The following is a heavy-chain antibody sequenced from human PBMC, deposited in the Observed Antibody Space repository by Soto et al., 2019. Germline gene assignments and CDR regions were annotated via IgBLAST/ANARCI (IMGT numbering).Heavy chain of an antibody. CDR3: ARDIGDTAMIFYYGMDV. Sequence: GASVKVSFKASGYALTGYYMNWVRQAPGQGLEWMGWINPNSGGTNYAQKFQGRVTMTRETCIRTAYMELSRLRSDDTAGYYCARDIGDTAMIFYYGMDVWGQGTTVTVSS. V-gene: IGHV1-2*02. D-gene: IGHD5-18*01. CDR2: INPNSGGT. J-gene: IGHJ6*02. CDR1: GYALTGYY.